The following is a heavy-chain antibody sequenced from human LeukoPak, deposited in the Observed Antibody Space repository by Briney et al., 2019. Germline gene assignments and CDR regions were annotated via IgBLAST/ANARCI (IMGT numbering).Heavy chain of an antibody. CDR1: GYTFTSYG. CDR3: ARYSDRYGSGSYYNENWFDP. D-gene: IGHD3-10*01. V-gene: IGHV1-18*01. Sequence: ASVKVSCKASGYTFTSYGISWVRQAPGQGLEWMGWISAYNGNTNYAQKLQGRVTMTTDTSTGTAYMELRSLRSDDTAVYYCARYSDRYGSGSYYNENWFDPWGQGTLVTVSS. J-gene: IGHJ5*02. CDR2: ISAYNGNT.